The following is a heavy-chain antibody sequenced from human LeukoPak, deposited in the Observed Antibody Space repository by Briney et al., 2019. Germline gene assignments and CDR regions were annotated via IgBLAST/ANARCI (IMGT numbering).Heavy chain of an antibody. Sequence: PSETLSLTCTVSGGSISSYFWSWIRQPAGKGLEWIGRIYVSGSTNYIPSLKSRVTMSIDTSRRQFSLKLSSVTAADTAVYFWAKGERSYYDYWGQGTLVTVSS. D-gene: IGHD1-26*01. V-gene: IGHV4-4*07. CDR1: GGSISSYF. CDR2: IYVSGST. CDR3: AKGERSYYDY. J-gene: IGHJ4*02.